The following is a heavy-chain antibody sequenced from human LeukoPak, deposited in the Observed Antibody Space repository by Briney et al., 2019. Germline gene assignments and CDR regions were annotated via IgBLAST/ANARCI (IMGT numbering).Heavy chain of an antibody. CDR1: GFTFSNYA. V-gene: IGHV3-23*01. D-gene: IGHD6-19*01. CDR3: AKGSKGIAVAGSFDY. J-gene: IGHJ4*02. CDR2: ISGSGHNT. Sequence: GGSLRLSCAASGFTFSNYAMSWVRQAPGKGLEWVSVISGSGHNTYYADSVKGRFTISRDNSKNTLYLRMSSLRAEDTAIYYCAKGSKGIAVAGSFDYWGQGTLVIVSS.